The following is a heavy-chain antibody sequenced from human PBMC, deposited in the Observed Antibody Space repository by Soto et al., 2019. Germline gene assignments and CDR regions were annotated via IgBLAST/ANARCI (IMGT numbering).Heavy chain of an antibody. D-gene: IGHD6-6*01. Sequence: SETLSLTCAVSGVSISSGNWWTWVRQSPQRGLEYIGEIFHDGTANYYPSFERRVAISVDTSKDQFSLKLTSVTAADTAIYFCARLVYDTRPNYMYFDFWGQGTLVTVSS. J-gene: IGHJ4*02. CDR2: IFHDGTA. V-gene: IGHV4-4*02. CDR1: GVSISSGNW. CDR3: ARLVYDTRPNYMYFDF.